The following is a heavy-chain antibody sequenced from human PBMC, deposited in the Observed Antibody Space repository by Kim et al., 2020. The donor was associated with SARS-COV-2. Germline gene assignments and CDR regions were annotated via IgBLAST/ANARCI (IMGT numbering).Heavy chain of an antibody. J-gene: IGHJ6*02. Sequence: ASVKVSCKASGYTFTSYAMHWVRQAPGQRLEWVGWINAGNGNTKYSQKFQGRVTITRDTSASTACMELSSLRSEDTAVYYCARDQYYGSGDYGMDVWGQGTTVTVSS. CDR2: INAGNGNT. D-gene: IGHD3-10*01. CDR3: ARDQYYGSGDYGMDV. CDR1: GYTFTSYA. V-gene: IGHV1-3*01.